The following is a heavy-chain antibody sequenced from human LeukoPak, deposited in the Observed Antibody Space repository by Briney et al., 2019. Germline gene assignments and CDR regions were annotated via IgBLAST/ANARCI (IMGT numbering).Heavy chain of an antibody. J-gene: IGHJ5*02. Sequence: SETLSLTCAVYGGSFSGYYWSWIRQPPGKGLEWIGEINHSGSTNYNPSLKSRVTISVDTSKNQFSLKLSSVTAADTAVYYCARTDPTGWFDPWGRGTLVTVSS. D-gene: IGHD1-14*01. CDR1: GGSFSGYY. V-gene: IGHV4-34*01. CDR2: INHSGST. CDR3: ARTDPTGWFDP.